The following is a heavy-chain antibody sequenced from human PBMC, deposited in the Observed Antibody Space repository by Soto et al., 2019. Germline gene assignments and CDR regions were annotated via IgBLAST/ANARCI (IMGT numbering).Heavy chain of an antibody. J-gene: IGHJ3*02. CDR1: GGSISSGGYY. D-gene: IGHD5-12*01. CDR2: IYYSGST. V-gene: IGHV4-31*03. Sequence: PSETLSLTCTVSGGSISSGGYYWSWIRQHPGKGLEWIGYIYYSGSTYYNPSLKSRVTISVDTSKNQFSLKLSSVTAADTAVHYCARDRVEMATISAFDIWGQGTMVTVSS. CDR3: ARDRVEMATISAFDI.